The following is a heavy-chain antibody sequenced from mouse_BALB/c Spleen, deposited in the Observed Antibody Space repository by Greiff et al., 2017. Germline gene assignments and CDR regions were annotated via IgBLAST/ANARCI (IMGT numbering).Heavy chain of an antibody. Sequence: EVKLVESGPELVKPGASVKMSCKASGYTFTSYVMHWVKQKPGQGLEWIGYINPYNDGTKYNEKFKGKATLTSDKSSSTAYMELSSLTSEDSAVYYCARWITTQFYAMDYWGQGTSVTVSS. J-gene: IGHJ4*01. CDR3: ARWITTQFYAMDY. CDR1: GYTFTSYV. D-gene: IGHD2-4*01. V-gene: IGHV1-14*01. CDR2: INPYNDGT.